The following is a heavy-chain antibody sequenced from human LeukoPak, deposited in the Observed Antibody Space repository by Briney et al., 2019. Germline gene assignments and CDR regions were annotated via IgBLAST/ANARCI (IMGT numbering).Heavy chain of an antibody. CDR3: ARFYSGYDFNAFDY. Sequence: GGSLRLSCAASGFTFDDYGMSWVRQAPGKGLEWVSGINWNGGSTGYADSVKGRFTISRDNAKNSLYLQMNSLRAEDTALYYCARFYSGYDFNAFDYWGQGTLVTVSS. CDR2: INWNGGST. V-gene: IGHV3-20*04. D-gene: IGHD5-12*01. J-gene: IGHJ4*02. CDR1: GFTFDDYG.